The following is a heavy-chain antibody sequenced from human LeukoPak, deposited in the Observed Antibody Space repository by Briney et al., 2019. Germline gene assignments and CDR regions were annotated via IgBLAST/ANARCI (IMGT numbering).Heavy chain of an antibody. CDR2: INYSGGT. CDR1: GGSISSYY. V-gene: IGHV4-59*01. Sequence: PSETLSLTCTVSGGSISSYYWSWIRQPPGKGLEWIGYINYSGGTNYNPSLKSQVTISVDTSKNQFSLKLSSVTAADTAVYYCATPDGFYWGQGTLVTVSS. J-gene: IGHJ4*02. CDR3: ATPDGFY.